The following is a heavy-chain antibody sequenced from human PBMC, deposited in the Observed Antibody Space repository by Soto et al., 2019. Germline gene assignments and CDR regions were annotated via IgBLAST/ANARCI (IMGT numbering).Heavy chain of an antibody. J-gene: IGHJ6*03. Sequence: SETLSLTCTVSGGSISSGGYYWSWIRQHPGKGLEWIGYIYYSGSTYYNPSLKSRVTISVDTSKNQFSLKLSSVTAADTAVYYCARERGMYCSSTSCYEHYYYYYMDVWGKGTTVTVSS. CDR3: ARERGMYCSSTSCYEHYYYYYMDV. CDR2: IYYSGST. V-gene: IGHV4-31*03. CDR1: GGSISSGGYY. D-gene: IGHD2-2*01.